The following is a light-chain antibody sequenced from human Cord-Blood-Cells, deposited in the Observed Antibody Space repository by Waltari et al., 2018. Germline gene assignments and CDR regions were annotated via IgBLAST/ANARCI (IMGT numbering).Light chain of an antibody. CDR2: KDS. V-gene: IGLV3-25*03. Sequence: SYELTQPPSVSVSPGQTARITCPGDALPTQYAYWYQQKPGQAPVLVIYKDSERPSGIPERFSGSSSGTTVTLTISGVQAEDEADYYCQSADSSGTYYFFGTGTKVTVL. J-gene: IGLJ1*01. CDR1: ALPTQY. CDR3: QSADSSGTYYF.